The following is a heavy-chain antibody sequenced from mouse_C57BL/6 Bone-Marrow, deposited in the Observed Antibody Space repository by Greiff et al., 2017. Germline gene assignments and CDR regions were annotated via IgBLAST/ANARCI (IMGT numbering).Heavy chain of an antibody. J-gene: IGHJ2*01. CDR3: ARGCYDYILDY. D-gene: IGHD2-4*01. CDR1: GYTFTSYW. V-gene: IGHV1-55*01. Sequence: QVQLQQPGAELVKPGASVKMSCKASGYTFTSYWITWVKQRPGQGLEWIGDIYPGSGSTNYNEKFKTKATLTVDTSSSTAYMQLSSLTSEDAAVYYGARGCYDYILDYWGQGTTLTVSS. CDR2: IYPGSGST.